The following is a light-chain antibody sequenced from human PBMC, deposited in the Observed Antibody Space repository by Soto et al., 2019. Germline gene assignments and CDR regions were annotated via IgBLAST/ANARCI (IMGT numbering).Light chain of an antibody. Sequence: QSALTQPASVSGSPGQSITTSCTGTSSDVGGYSYVSWYQHHPGKAPKLMIYEASNRPSGVSDRFSGSKSGNTTSLTISNLQAEDEGDFYCSSFTTTTTVFGTGTKVTVL. CDR1: SSDVGGYSY. J-gene: IGLJ1*01. V-gene: IGLV2-14*01. CDR2: EAS. CDR3: SSFTTTTTV.